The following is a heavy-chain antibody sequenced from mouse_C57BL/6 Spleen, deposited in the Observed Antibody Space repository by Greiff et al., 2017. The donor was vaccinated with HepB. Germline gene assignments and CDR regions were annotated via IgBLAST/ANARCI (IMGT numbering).Heavy chain of an antibody. V-gene: IGHV14-1*01. CDR1: GFNIKDYY. D-gene: IGHD2-4*01. CDR2: IDPEDGDT. Sequence: DVKLQESGAELVRPGASVKLSCTASGFNIKDYYMHWVKQRPEQGLEWIGRIDPEDGDTEYAPKFQGKATMTADTSSNTAYLQLSSLTSEDTAVYYCTTKSDYDEGAYAMDYWGQGTSVTVSS. J-gene: IGHJ4*01. CDR3: TTKSDYDEGAYAMDY.